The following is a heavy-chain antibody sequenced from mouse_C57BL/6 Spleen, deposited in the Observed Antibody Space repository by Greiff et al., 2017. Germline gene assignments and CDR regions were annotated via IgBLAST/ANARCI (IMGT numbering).Heavy chain of an antibody. CDR2: ISSGSSTI. D-gene: IGHD1-1*01. V-gene: IGHV5-17*01. CDR3: AGDRIFTTVVATGYFDN. Sequence: EVMLVESGAGLVKPGGSLKLSCAASGFTFSDYGMHWVRQAPEKGLEWVAYISSGSSTIYYADTVKGLFTISRGNAKNTLFLQMTSLRSENTAMYYCAGDRIFTTVVATGYFDNWGQGTTHTVSS. CDR1: GFTFSDYG. J-gene: IGHJ2*01.